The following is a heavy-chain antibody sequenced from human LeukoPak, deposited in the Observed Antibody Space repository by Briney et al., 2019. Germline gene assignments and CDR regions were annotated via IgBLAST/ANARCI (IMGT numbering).Heavy chain of an antibody. Sequence: SETPSLTCTVSGGSISSYYWSWIRQPAGKGLEWIGRIYTSGGTNYNPSLKSRVTMSVDTSKNQFSLKLSSVTAADTAVYYCARVSIVVVPAAPRDAFDIWGQGTMVTVSS. D-gene: IGHD2-2*01. CDR2: IYTSGGT. J-gene: IGHJ3*02. V-gene: IGHV4-4*07. CDR1: GGSISSYY. CDR3: ARVSIVVVPAAPRDAFDI.